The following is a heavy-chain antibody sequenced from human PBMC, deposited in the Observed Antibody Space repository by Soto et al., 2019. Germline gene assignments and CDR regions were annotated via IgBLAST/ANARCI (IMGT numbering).Heavy chain of an antibody. Sequence: PGESLKISCNGSGYSFTSYWISWVRQMPWKGLEWMGRIDPSDSYTNYSPSFQGHVTISADKSISTAYLQWSSLKASDTAMYYCARPSSSPDNYYYYGMDVWGQGTTVTVSS. CDR2: IDPSDSYT. CDR1: GYSFTSYW. CDR3: ARPSSSPDNYYYYGMDV. V-gene: IGHV5-10-1*01. J-gene: IGHJ6*02. D-gene: IGHD6-6*01.